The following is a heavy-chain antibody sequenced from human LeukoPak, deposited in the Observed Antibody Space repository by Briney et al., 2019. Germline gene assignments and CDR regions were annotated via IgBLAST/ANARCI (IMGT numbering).Heavy chain of an antibody. J-gene: IGHJ5*02. V-gene: IGHV3-30-3*01. CDR1: GFIFSNYA. Sequence: QPGRSLRPSCAASGFIFSNYAMHWVRQAPGKGLEWVAVISYDGSNKYYADSVKGRFTISRDNSKNTLFLQMNSLRAEDTAVYYCARDLDSSSWYILWFDPWGQGTLVTVSS. CDR2: ISYDGSNK. D-gene: IGHD6-13*01. CDR3: ARDLDSSSWYILWFDP.